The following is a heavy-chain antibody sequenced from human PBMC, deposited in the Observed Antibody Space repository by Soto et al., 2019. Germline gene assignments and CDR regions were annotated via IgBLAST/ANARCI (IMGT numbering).Heavy chain of an antibody. CDR3: ARGEMAPIYYYYGMDV. CDR1: GGTFSSYT. V-gene: IGHV1-69*02. D-gene: IGHD3-10*01. J-gene: IGHJ6*02. Sequence: QVQLVQSGAEVKKPGSSVKVSCKASGGTFSSYTISWVRQAPGQGLEWMGRIIPILGIANYAQKFQGRVTITADKSTSTAYMELSSLRSEDTAVYYCARGEMAPIYYYYGMDVWGQGTTVTVSS. CDR2: IIPILGIA.